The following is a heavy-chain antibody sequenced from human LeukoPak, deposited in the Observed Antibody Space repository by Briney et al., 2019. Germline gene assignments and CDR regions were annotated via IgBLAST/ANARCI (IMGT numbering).Heavy chain of an antibody. CDR2: ISGHGNST. D-gene: IGHD4-23*01. J-gene: IGHJ4*02. CDR3: AKGDYGGDFRYFDY. CDR1: GFTFSSYS. V-gene: IGHV3-23*01. Sequence: GGSLRLSCAASGFTFSSYSMNWVRQGPGRGLEWVSAISGHGNSTYYADSVKGRFTISRDNSKNTLFLQMSSLRAEDTAVYYCAKGDYGGDFRYFDYWGQGTLVAVSS.